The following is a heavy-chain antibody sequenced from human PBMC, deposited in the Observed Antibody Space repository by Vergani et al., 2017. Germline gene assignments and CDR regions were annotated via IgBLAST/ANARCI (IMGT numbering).Heavy chain of an antibody. J-gene: IGHJ3*02. CDR1: GFTFGYYA. D-gene: IGHD3-10*01. V-gene: IGHV3-49*03. CDR3: ARDQVTMLRGSDALDI. Sequence: EVQLVESGGDLVQPGRSLRLSCTASGFTFGYYAMDWFRQAPGQGLEWVGGIRSKAYGQATIYAASVKGRFTISRDDSKSIAYLQMNNLQTEDTAMYYCARDQVTMLRGSDALDIWGQGTMVTVSS. CDR2: IRSKAYGQAT.